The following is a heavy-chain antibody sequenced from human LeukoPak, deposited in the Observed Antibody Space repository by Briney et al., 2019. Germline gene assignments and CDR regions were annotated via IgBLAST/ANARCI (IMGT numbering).Heavy chain of an antibody. CDR3: ARCEVREGLDRGDPYSSTLDY. Sequence: HWASVNVSCKASGGTFSSYAISWVRQAPGQGLEWMGRIIPILGVANYAQKFQGRVTITADKSTSTAYMELSSLRSEDTAVYYCARCEVREGLDRGDPYSSTLDYWGQGTLVTVSS. CDR1: GGTFSSYA. CDR2: IIPILGVA. V-gene: IGHV1-69*04. D-gene: IGHD6-13*01. J-gene: IGHJ4*02.